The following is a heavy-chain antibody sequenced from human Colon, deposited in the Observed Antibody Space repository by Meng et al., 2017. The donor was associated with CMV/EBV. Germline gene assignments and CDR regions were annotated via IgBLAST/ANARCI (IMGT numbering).Heavy chain of an antibody. Sequence: GGSLRLSCAASGFTFSSYWMSWLRQAPGKGLESVAFVWDDGSNKYYADSVKGRFTISRDNSKNTLYLQMNSLRAEDTAVYYCARPARGGYYDSGALDYWGQGTLVTVSS. J-gene: IGHJ4*02. CDR1: GFTFSSYW. V-gene: IGHV3-33*08. CDR2: VWDDGSNK. CDR3: ARPARGGYYDSGALDY. D-gene: IGHD3-22*01.